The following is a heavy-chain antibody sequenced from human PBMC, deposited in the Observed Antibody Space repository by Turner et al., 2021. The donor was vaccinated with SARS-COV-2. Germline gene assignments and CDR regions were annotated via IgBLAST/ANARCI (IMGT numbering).Heavy chain of an antibody. CDR2: INPSSGAT. J-gene: IGHJ4*02. Sequence: QAQLVQSGAVVKKPGASVKVSCKASGYSLTGYYIHWVRQAPEQGLEWMGWINPSSGATFFARKFQGRVAMTRDTSISTAYMELSNLIYDDTAVYFCARDHDGYNFDHWGQGTLVTVSS. D-gene: IGHD5-12*01. CDR1: GYSLTGYY. V-gene: IGHV1-2*02. CDR3: ARDHDGYNFDH.